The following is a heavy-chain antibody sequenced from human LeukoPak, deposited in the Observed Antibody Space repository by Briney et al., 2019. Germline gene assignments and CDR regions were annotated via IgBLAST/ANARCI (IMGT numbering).Heavy chain of an antibody. D-gene: IGHD2-21*02. Sequence: GGSLRLSCAASGFTFSTYEMNWVRHAPGKGLEWVSYISSSGSAIYYADSVKGRFTISRDNARKSLYLQMNSLRAEDTAVYYCAVMGGVTAYQYYGMDVWGQGTTVTVSS. V-gene: IGHV3-48*03. CDR2: ISSSGSAI. J-gene: IGHJ6*02. CDR3: AVMGGVTAYQYYGMDV. CDR1: GFTFSTYE.